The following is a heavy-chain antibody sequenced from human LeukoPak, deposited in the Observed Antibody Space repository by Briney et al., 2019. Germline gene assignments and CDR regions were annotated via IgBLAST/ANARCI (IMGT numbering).Heavy chain of an antibody. CDR2: ISSTGGTA. Sequence: PGGSLRLSCAASGFTFSSFGMSWVRQAPGKGLEWVSAISSTGGTAYYADSVKGRFTISRDNAKNSLYLQMNSLRAEDTAVYYCARGVQGYYSSGSYFDYWGQGTLVTVSS. CDR3: ARGVQGYYSSGSYFDY. D-gene: IGHD3-10*01. J-gene: IGHJ4*02. CDR1: GFTFSSFG. V-gene: IGHV3-23*01.